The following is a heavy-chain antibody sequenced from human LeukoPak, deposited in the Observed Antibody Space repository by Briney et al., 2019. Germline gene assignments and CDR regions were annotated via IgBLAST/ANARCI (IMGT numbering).Heavy chain of an antibody. V-gene: IGHV3-21*01. CDR2: ISSSSSYI. Sequence: NSGGSLRLSCAASGFTFSSYSMNWVRQAPGKGLEWVSSISSSSSYIYYADSVKGRFTISRDNAKNSLYLQMNSLRAEDTAVYYCARVVNYYDSSGYIILYYFDYWGQGTLVTVSS. J-gene: IGHJ4*02. D-gene: IGHD3-22*01. CDR1: GFTFSSYS. CDR3: ARVVNYYDSSGYIILYYFDY.